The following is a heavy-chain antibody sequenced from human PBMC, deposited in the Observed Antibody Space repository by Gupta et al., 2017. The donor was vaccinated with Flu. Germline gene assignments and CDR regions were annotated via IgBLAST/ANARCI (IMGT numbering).Heavy chain of an antibody. CDR1: GFTFSSYW. Sequence: EVQLVESGGGLVQPGGSLRLSCAASGFTFSSYWMGWVRQAPGKGLEWVANIKQDGSEKYYVDSVKGRFTISRDNAKNSLYLQMNSLRAEDTAVYYCARDDEVAYSYYGMDVWGQGTTVTVSS. V-gene: IGHV3-7*04. J-gene: IGHJ6*02. CDR2: IKQDGSEK. CDR3: ARDDEVAYSYYGMDV. D-gene: IGHD1-1*01.